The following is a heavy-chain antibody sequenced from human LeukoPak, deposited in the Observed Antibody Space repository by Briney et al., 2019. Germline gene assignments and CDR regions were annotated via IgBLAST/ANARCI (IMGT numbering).Heavy chain of an antibody. Sequence: TLSLTCTVSGGSISSGPYYWSWIRQHPGKGLEWIGYIYYSGTTYYNPSLTSRVTMSVDTSKNQFSLKLSSLTAADTAVYYCARGYYYGSGSIHFDYWGQGTLVPVSS. CDR2: IYYSGTT. CDR3: ARGYYYGSGSIHFDY. J-gene: IGHJ4*02. CDR1: GGSISSGPYY. V-gene: IGHV4-31*03. D-gene: IGHD3-10*01.